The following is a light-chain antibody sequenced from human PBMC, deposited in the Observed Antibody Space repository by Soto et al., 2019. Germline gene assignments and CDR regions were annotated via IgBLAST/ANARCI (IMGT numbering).Light chain of an antibody. V-gene: IGLV2-14*01. CDR3: SSYTPGGSYV. J-gene: IGLJ1*01. Sequence: QSVLTQPASVSGSPGLSIAISCTGTSRDVGGYNSVSWYQQQPGKVPKLMIYDVSNRPSGVSNRFSGSKSGNKASLTISGLQAEDEGHYYCSSYTPGGSYVFGTGTKLTVL. CDR2: DVS. CDR1: SRDVGGYNS.